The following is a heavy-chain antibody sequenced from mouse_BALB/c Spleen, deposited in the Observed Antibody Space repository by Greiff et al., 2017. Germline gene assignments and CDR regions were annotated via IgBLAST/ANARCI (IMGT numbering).Heavy chain of an antibody. J-gene: IGHJ1*01. CDR1: GDSITSGY. D-gene: IGHD2-14*01. Sequence: EVKLQESGPSLVKPSQTLSLTCSVTGDSITSGYWNWIRKFPGNKLEYMGYISYSGSTYYNPSLKSRISITRDTSKNQYYLQLNSVTTEDTATYYCARGDYRYLYFDVWGAGTTVTVSS. CDR2: ISYSGST. V-gene: IGHV3-8*02. CDR3: ARGDYRYLYFDV.